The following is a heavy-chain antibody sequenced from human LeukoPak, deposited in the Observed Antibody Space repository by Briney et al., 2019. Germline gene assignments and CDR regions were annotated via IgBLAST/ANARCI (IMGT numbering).Heavy chain of an antibody. J-gene: IGHJ4*02. CDR1: GFTFSSYA. V-gene: IGHV3-23*01. Sequence: QTGGSLRLXCAASGFTFSSYAMRWVRPAPGKGLEWVSAISGSGGSTYYADSVKGRFTISRDNSKHTLYLQMNSLRAEDTAVYYCAKRPPSDYWGQGTLVTVSS. CDR3: AKRPPSDY. CDR2: ISGSGGST.